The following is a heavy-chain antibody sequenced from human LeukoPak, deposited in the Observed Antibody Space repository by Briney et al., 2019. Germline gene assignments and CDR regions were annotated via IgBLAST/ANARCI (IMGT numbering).Heavy chain of an antibody. CDR2: IKSDVRST. J-gene: IGHJ4*02. V-gene: IGHV3-74*01. CDR1: GFTFSTSW. Sequence: QPGGSLRLSCAASGFTFSTSWMHWVRQAPGKGLVWVARIKSDVRSTDYADSVKGRFSFSRNKANKILYLQMNSLRAEDTAVYFCTAIRPDYWGQGTVVTVSS. D-gene: IGHD2-21*02. CDR3: TAIRPDY.